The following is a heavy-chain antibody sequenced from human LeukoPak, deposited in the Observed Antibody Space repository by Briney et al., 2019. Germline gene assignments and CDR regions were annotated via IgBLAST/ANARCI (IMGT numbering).Heavy chain of an antibody. J-gene: IGHJ4*02. Sequence: ASVKVSCKASGYTFTSNYIHWVRQAPGQGLEWMGMIHPRDGSTSYAQKFQGRVTVTRDTSTSTVHMELSGLRSEDTAVYYCARDQEGFDYWGQGTLDTVSS. CDR3: ARDQEGFDY. CDR2: IHPRDGST. CDR1: GYTFTSNY. V-gene: IGHV1-46*01.